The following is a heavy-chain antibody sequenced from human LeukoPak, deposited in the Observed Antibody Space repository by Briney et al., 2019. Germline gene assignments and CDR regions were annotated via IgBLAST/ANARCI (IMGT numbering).Heavy chain of an antibody. CDR3: ARPRKGMASGPDY. CDR1: GYSFTSYW. Sequence: GESLKISCKGSGYSFTSYWIGWVRQMPGKGLEWMGIIYPGDSDTRYSPSFQGQVTISADKSISTAYLQWSSLRASDTAMYYSARPRKGMASGPDYWGQGTLVTVSS. CDR2: IYPGDSDT. V-gene: IGHV5-51*01. J-gene: IGHJ4*02. D-gene: IGHD5-24*01.